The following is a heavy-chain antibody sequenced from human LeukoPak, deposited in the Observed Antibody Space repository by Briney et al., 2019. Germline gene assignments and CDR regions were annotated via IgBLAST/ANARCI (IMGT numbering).Heavy chain of an antibody. D-gene: IGHD3-22*01. Sequence: PGGSLRLSCEASGFTFSAYAMTWVRQAPGKGLEWVSSIGSDGKTHYSESVKGRFAISRDNSKSMVFLQLNSVRAEDTALYYCAKVTYYFDAGGYYCDYWGQGTLVTVSS. V-gene: IGHV3-23*01. CDR1: GFTFSAYA. J-gene: IGHJ4*02. CDR3: AKVTYYFDAGGYYCDY. CDR2: IGSDGKT.